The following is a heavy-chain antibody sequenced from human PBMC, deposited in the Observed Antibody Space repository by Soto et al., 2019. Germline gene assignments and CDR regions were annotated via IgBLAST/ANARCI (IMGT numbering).Heavy chain of an antibody. J-gene: IGHJ4*02. Sequence: ASVKVSCKASGYTFTGYYMHWLRQAPGQGLEWMGCINPNSGGTNYAQNFQGRVTMTRGTSISTAYVELSRLRRDDTAVYDCAIEPVTFGGVIAPDYVGQGTLVTVSS. V-gene: IGHV1-2*02. CDR2: INPNSGGT. D-gene: IGHD3-16*02. CDR1: GYTFTGYY. CDR3: AIEPVTFGGVIAPDY.